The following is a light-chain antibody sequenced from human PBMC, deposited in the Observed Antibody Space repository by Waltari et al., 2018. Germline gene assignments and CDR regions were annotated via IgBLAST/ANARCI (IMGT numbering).Light chain of an antibody. V-gene: IGLV1-40*01. CDR1: SSNIGAGYD. Sequence: QSVLTQPPSVSGTPGQRVTISCTGSSSNIGAGYDVLVYQQLPGTAPNLLIFGNTTRPSGVPDRFSGPKSGTSASLAITGLQVDDEADYYCQSYDSSLSAVVFGGGTKLTVL. CDR2: GNT. CDR3: QSYDSSLSAVV. J-gene: IGLJ2*01.